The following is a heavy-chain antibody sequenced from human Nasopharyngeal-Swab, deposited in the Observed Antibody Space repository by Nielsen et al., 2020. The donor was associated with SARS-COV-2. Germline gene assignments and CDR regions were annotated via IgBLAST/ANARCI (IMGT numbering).Heavy chain of an antibody. CDR2: IKQDGSEK. CDR1: GFTFSSYW. Sequence: GESLKISCAASGFTFSSYWMSWVRQAPGKGLEWVANIKQDGSEKYYVDSVKGRFTISRDNAKNSLYLQMNSLRAEDTAVYYCARDRWYLEYWGQGTLVTVSS. D-gene: IGHD4-23*01. V-gene: IGHV3-7*01. CDR3: ARDRWYLEY. J-gene: IGHJ4*02.